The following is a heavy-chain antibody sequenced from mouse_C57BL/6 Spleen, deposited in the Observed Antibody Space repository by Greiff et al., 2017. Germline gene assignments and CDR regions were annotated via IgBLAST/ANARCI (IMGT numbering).Heavy chain of an antibody. D-gene: IGHD1-1*01. J-gene: IGHJ4*01. V-gene: IGHV1-52*01. Sequence: QVQLQQPGAELVRPGSSVKLSCKASGYTFTSYWMHWVKQRPIQGLEWIGNIDPSDSETHYNQKFKDKATLTVDKSSSTAYMQLSSLTSEDSAVYYCARSTDNPYAMDYWGQGTSVTGTS. CDR3: ARSTDNPYAMDY. CDR1: GYTFTSYW. CDR2: IDPSDSET.